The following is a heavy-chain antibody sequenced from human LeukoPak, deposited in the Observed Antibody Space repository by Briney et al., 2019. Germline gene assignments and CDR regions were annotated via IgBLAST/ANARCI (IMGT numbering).Heavy chain of an antibody. CDR1: GFTFDDYG. CDR3: ARKGIQLWLGAFDI. CDR2: INWNGGST. D-gene: IGHD5-18*01. V-gene: IGHV3-20*01. Sequence: GGSLRLSCAASGFTFDDYGMSWVRQAPGKELEWVSGINWNGGSTGYADSVKGRFTISRDNAKNSLYLQMNSLRAEDTALYHCARKGIQLWLGAFDIWGQGTMVTVSS. J-gene: IGHJ3*02.